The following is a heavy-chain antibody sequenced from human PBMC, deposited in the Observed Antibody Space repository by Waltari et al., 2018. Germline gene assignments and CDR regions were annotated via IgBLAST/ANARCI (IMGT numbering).Heavy chain of an antibody. D-gene: IGHD5-12*01. J-gene: IGHJ5*02. CDR2: ISGSGGST. V-gene: IGHV3-23*04. Sequence: EVQLVESGGGLVQPGGSLRLSCAASGFTFSSYAMSWVRQAPGKGLEWVSAISGSGGSTYYADSVKGRFTITRDNSKNTLYLQMNSLRAEDTAVYYCARGFNSGYDWVNWFDPWGQGTLVTVSS. CDR3: ARGFNSGYDWVNWFDP. CDR1: GFTFSSYA.